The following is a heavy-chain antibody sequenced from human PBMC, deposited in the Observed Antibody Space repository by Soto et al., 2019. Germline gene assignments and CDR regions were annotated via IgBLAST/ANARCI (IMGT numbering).Heavy chain of an antibody. D-gene: IGHD2-15*01. J-gene: IGHJ5*02. Sequence: GGSLRLSCAASGFTFGSYAMHWVRQAPGKGLEWVAVISYDGSNKYYADSVKGRFTISRDNSKNTLCLQMNSLRAEDTAVYYCTRDVPSSAPQGRFDPWGLGTLVTVSS. V-gene: IGHV3-30-3*01. CDR1: GFTFGSYA. CDR3: TRDVPSSAPQGRFDP. CDR2: ISYDGSNK.